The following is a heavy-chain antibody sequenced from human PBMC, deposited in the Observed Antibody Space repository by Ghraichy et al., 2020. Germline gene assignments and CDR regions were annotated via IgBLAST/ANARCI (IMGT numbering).Heavy chain of an antibody. CDR2: MYYSGTT. Sequence: SETLSLTCTVSGGSISRYYWSWIRQTPGRGLEWIGYMYYSGTTNYNPSLKSRVTISVDTSKNQFSLKLSSVTAADTAVYYCAGGSGKTPGYWGQGTLVTGSS. D-gene: IGHD3-10*01. CDR1: GGSISRYY. CDR3: AGGSGKTPGY. J-gene: IGHJ4*02. V-gene: IGHV4-59*08.